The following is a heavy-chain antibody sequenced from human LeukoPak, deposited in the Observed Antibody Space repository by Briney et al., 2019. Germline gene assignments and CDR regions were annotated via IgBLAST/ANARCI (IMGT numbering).Heavy chain of an antibody. J-gene: IGHJ4*02. V-gene: IGHV1-46*03. CDR1: GYTFTSYY. Sequence: ASVKVSCKASGYTFTSYYMHWVRQAPGQGLEWMGIINPSGGSTSYAQKFQGRVTMTRDTSTSRVYMELSSLRSEDTAVYYCARGDYYDSSGYYYGFGDWGQGTLVTVSS. D-gene: IGHD3-22*01. CDR3: ARGDYYDSSGYYYGFGD. CDR2: INPSGGST.